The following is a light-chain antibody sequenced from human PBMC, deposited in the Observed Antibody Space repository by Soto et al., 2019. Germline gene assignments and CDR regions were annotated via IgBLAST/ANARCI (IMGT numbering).Light chain of an antibody. CDR1: SSDVGGYNY. V-gene: IGLV2-14*03. CDR2: HVS. Sequence: QSVLTQPASVSGSPGQAITISCAGASSDVGGYNYVSWYQQHPGRAPRLMIYHVSNRPSGVSDRFSASKSGNTASLTISGLQAEDEADYYCSSYRRSNTFVFGTGTKLTVL. CDR3: SSYRRSNTFV. J-gene: IGLJ1*01.